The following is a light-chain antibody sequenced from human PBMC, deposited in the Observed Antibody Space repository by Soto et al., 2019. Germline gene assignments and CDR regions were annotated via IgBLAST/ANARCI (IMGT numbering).Light chain of an antibody. CDR1: HSIDNY. Sequence: QMTQSPSSLSASVGDRITITCRASHSIDNYLSWYQLKPGKAPRLLIYAASNLQRGVPSRFTGSGSGTDFTLTINNLQPDDFAVYYCQQCFSIPPTFGHGTRWIS. V-gene: IGKV1-39*01. CDR3: QQCFSIPPT. CDR2: AAS. J-gene: IGKJ1*01.